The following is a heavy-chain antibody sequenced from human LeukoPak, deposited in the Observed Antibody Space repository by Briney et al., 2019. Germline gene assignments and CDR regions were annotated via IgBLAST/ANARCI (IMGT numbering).Heavy chain of an antibody. J-gene: IGHJ5*02. CDR1: GGTFSSYA. V-gene: IGHV1-69*05. Sequence: ASVKVSCKASGGTFSSYAISWVRQAPGQGLEWMGGIIHIFGTANYAQKFQGRVTITTDESTSTAYMELSSLRSEDTAVYYCATLPYYCSSTSCYSRWGFDPWGQGTLVTVSS. CDR3: ATLPYYCSSTSCYSRWGFDP. D-gene: IGHD2-2*02. CDR2: IIHIFGTA.